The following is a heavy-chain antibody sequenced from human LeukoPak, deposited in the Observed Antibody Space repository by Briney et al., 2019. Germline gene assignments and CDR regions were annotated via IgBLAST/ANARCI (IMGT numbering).Heavy chain of an antibody. CDR2: IYYDGYP. Sequence: SETLSLTCNVSGASLSSYFWSWIRQPPGKGLELIGYIYYDGYPNYSPSLRSRITISVEKSKSQFSLNLRSVTAADTALYFCAGTELGYCTVTGCPLESWGQGTLVTVSS. J-gene: IGHJ4*02. CDR1: GASLSSYF. D-gene: IGHD2-8*02. V-gene: IGHV4-59*01. CDR3: AGTELGYCTVTGCPLES.